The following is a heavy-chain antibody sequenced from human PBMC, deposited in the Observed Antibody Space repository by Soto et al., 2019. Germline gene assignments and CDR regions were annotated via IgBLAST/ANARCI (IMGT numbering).Heavy chain of an antibody. J-gene: IGHJ6*02. CDR3: ARQGDYDSSGYYPSYYYYGMDV. D-gene: IGHD3-22*01. Sequence: QVQLQESGPGLVKPSETLSLTCTVSGGSISSYYWSWIRQPPGKGLEWIGYIYYSGSTNYNPSLKSRVTISVDTSKNQFSLKLSSVTAADTAVYYCARQGDYDSSGYYPSYYYYGMDVWGQGTTVTVS. CDR2: IYYSGST. CDR1: GGSISSYY. V-gene: IGHV4-59*01.